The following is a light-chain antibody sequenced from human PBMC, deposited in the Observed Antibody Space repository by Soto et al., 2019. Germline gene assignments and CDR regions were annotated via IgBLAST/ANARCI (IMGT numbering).Light chain of an antibody. CDR2: GAS. Sequence: EHVVPNSVGTVSLSPVSISPLSLRSSRRVNNNYLAWYQQKPGQAPRLLIFGASSRATGIPDRFIGSGSGTEFILTISSLEPDDFAVYYCQQYNNWPRKFGKGTTGAI. V-gene: IGKV3-20*01. J-gene: IGKJ1*01. CDR3: QQYNNWPRK. CDR1: RRVNNNY.